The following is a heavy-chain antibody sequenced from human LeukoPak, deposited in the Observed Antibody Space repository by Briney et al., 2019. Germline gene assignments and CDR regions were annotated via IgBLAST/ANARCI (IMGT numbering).Heavy chain of an antibody. V-gene: IGHV3-30-3*01. CDR3: AREGRNMGYSYGYNWFDP. CDR1: GFTFSSYA. D-gene: IGHD5-18*01. J-gene: IGHJ5*02. CDR2: ISYDGSNK. Sequence: GGSLRLSRAASGFTFSSYAMHWVRQAPGKGLEWVAVISYDGSNKYYADSVKGRFTISRDNSKNTLYLQMNSLRAEDTAVYYCAREGRNMGYSYGYNWFDPWGQGTLVTVSS.